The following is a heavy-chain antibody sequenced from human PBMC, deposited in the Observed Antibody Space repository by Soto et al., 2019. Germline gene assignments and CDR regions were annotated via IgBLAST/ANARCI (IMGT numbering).Heavy chain of an antibody. CDR3: ARRRGGGRWLRFRGVVYCDY. J-gene: IGHJ4*02. CDR1: GYTFTSYD. V-gene: IGHV1-8*01. CDR2: MNPNSGNT. D-gene: IGHD5-12*01. Sequence: QVQLVQSGAEVKKPGASVKVSCKASGYTFTSYDINWVRQATGHGLEWMGWMNPNSGNTGYAQKFQGRVTMTRNTSISTAYMELSSVRSEDTAVYYCARRRGGGRWLRFRGVVYCDYWGQGTLVTVSS.